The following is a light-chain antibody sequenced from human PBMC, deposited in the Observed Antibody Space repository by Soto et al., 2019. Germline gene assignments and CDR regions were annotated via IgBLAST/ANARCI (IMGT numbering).Light chain of an antibody. CDR1: QSPGTW. V-gene: IGKV1-5*01. Sequence: DIVMTQSPDSLSASVGDRVIITCRASQSPGTWMAWYQQKPGTAPVLLIYDVSKLESGVPSRFSGRASGTEFTLTITSLQPDDFATYYCQQYFSYPLTFGGGTKVEIK. CDR2: DVS. CDR3: QQYFSYPLT. J-gene: IGKJ4*01.